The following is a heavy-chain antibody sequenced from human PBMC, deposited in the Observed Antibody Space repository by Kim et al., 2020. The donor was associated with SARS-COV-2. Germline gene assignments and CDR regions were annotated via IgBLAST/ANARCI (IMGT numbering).Heavy chain of an antibody. CDR3: ARTRDGYSLKDAFDM. J-gene: IGHJ3*02. CDR2: ISRSSTYI. D-gene: IGHD4-4*01. V-gene: IGHV3-21*01. Sequence: GGSLRLSCAASGFIFSTYGMNWVRQAPGKGLEWVSFISRSSTYISQADAVKGRFTISRDNAKNSLFLQMSSLRAEDPAVYYCARTRDGYSLKDAFDMGRQGPVVSVSS. CDR1: GFIFSTYG.